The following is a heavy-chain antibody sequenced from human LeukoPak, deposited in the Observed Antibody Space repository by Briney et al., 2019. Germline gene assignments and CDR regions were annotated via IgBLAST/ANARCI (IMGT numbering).Heavy chain of an antibody. J-gene: IGHJ6*02. Sequence: GGSLRLSCAASGFTFSNYGLSWVRQAPGKGLECVSAISGSGHKSYYADSVEGRFTVSRDNSRNTLFMQMNSLRAEDTAVYYCARVSGTIQIWPQPFGDGMAVWGQGATVTVSS. CDR2: ISGSGHKS. CDR1: GFTFSNYG. D-gene: IGHD5-18*01. CDR3: ARVSGTIQIWPQPFGDGMAV. V-gene: IGHV3-23*01.